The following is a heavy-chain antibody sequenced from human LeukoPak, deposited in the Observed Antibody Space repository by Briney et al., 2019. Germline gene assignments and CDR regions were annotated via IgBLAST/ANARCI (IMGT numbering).Heavy chain of an antibody. J-gene: IGHJ3*02. V-gene: IGHV3-23*01. CDR2: ISGSGGST. D-gene: IGHD3-22*01. Sequence: PGGSLRLSCAASGFTFSSYGMSWVRQAPGKGLEWVSAISGSGGSTYYADSVKGRFTISRDNAKNSLYLQMNSLRAEDTAVYYCARPNYYDSSGSDAFDIWGQGTMVTVSS. CDR1: GFTFSSYG. CDR3: ARPNYYDSSGSDAFDI.